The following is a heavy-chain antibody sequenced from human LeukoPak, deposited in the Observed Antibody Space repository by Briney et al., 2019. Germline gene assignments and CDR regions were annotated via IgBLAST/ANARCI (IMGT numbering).Heavy chain of an antibody. V-gene: IGHV1-24*01. J-gene: IGHJ4*02. Sequence: ASVKVSCKVSGYTLTELSMHWVRQAPGKGLEWKGGFDPEDGETIYAQKFQGRVTMTEDTSTDTAYMELSSLRSEDTAVYYCARGAALVTHRYFDYWGPGTLVTVSS. CDR1: GYTLTELS. CDR2: FDPEDGET. D-gene: IGHD5-18*01. CDR3: ARGAALVTHRYFDY.